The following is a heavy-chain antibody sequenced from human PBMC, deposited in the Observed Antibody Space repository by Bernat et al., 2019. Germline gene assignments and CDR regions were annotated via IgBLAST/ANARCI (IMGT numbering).Heavy chain of an antibody. CDR2: IRGFGTGT. CDR3: VKDMNFYASGSFDY. D-gene: IGHD3-10*01. Sequence: EVQLLECGGDLVQPGGSLRLSCAASGFTFTSYGMNWVRQAPGKGLEWVSGIRGFGTGTYYADSVKGRFSISRDNSKNTVSLQMNTLGVEDTAIYYCVKDMNFYASGSFDYWGQGTLVTVSS. J-gene: IGHJ4*02. V-gene: IGHV3-23*01. CDR1: GFTFTSYG.